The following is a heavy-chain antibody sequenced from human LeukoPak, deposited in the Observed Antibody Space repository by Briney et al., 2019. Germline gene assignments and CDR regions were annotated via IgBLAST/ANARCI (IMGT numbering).Heavy chain of an antibody. Sequence: GESLKISCKGSGYSFTSYWIGWVRQMPGKGLEWMGIIYPGDSDTRYSPSFQGQVTISADKSISTAYLQWSSLKASDTAMYYCARHAGRRGYAYPSFDYWGQGTLVTVSS. CDR1: GYSFTSYW. J-gene: IGHJ4*02. V-gene: IGHV5-51*01. D-gene: IGHD5-12*01. CDR2: IYPGDSDT. CDR3: ARHAGRRGYAYPSFDY.